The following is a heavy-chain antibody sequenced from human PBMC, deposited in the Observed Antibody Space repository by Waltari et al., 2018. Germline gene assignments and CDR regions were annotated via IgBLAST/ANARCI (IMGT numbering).Heavy chain of an antibody. CDR1: GFPFDDYA. CDR2: INWNSGSI. Sequence: EVQLVESGGDWVQPGRSLRLSCAASGFPFDDYAMHWVRQAPGKGLEWVSGINWNSGSIGYGDSVKGRFTISRDNARNSLYLQMNSLTTEDTALYYCVKKNDEVYDRNGLVYDAFDMWGQGTMVTVSS. V-gene: IGHV3-9*01. CDR3: VKKNDEVYDRNGLVYDAFDM. J-gene: IGHJ3*02. D-gene: IGHD3-22*01.